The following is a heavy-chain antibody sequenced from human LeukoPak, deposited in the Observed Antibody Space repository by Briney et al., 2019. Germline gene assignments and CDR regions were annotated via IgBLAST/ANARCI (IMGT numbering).Heavy chain of an antibody. J-gene: IGHJ2*01. Sequence: GGSLRLSCAASGFTVSSYYMSWVRQAPGKGLEWVSVIYSGGTTHYADSVRGRFTTSRDNSKNTLHLQMNSLRAEDTAVYYCARDFYGSGSHRYFDLWGRGTLVTVSS. CDR1: GFTVSSYY. D-gene: IGHD3-10*01. CDR2: IYSGGTT. V-gene: IGHV3-53*01. CDR3: ARDFYGSGSHRYFDL.